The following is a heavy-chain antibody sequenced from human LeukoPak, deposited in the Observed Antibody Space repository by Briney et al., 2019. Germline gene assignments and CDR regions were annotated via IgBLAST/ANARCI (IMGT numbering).Heavy chain of an antibody. CDR3: ARGEGIAVAATGEYYFDY. J-gene: IGHJ4*02. V-gene: IGHV1-18*01. CDR2: ISAYNGNT. D-gene: IGHD6-19*01. Sequence: GASVKVSCKTSGYTFTSYGISWVRQAPGQGLEWMGWISAYNGNTNYAEKLQGRVTMSIDTSTSTAYMELRSLRSDDTAVYYCARGEGIAVAATGEYYFDYWGQGTLVTVSS. CDR1: GYTFTSYG.